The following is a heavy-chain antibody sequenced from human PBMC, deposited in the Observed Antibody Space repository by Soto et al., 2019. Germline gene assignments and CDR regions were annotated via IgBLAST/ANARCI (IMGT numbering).Heavy chain of an antibody. J-gene: IGHJ6*02. V-gene: IGHV3-64D*06. CDR3: VKEKFGGYSGYDRYYYYYGMDV. CDR1: GFTFSSYA. CDR2: ISSNGGST. D-gene: IGHD5-12*01. Sequence: GGSLRLSCSASGFTFSSYAMHWVRQAPGKGLEYVSAISSNGGSTYYADSVKGRFTISRDNSKNTLYLQMSSLRAEDTAVYYCVKEKFGGYSGYDRYYYYYGMDVWGQGTTVTV.